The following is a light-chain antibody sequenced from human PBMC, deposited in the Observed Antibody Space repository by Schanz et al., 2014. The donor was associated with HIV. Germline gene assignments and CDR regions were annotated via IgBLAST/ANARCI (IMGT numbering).Light chain of an antibody. V-gene: IGLV2-8*01. Sequence: QSALTQPPSASGSLGQSVTISCTGTSSDVGGYNYVSWYQQHPGKAPKLMIYEVIKRPSGVPDRFSGSKSGSTASLTVSGLQPEDEADYYCSSFAGSNIPWVLGGGTKLTVL. CDR2: EVI. CDR1: SSDVGGYNY. CDR3: SSFAGSNIPWV. J-gene: IGLJ3*02.